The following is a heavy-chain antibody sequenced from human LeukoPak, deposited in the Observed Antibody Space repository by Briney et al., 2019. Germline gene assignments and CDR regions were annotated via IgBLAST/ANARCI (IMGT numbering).Heavy chain of an antibody. D-gene: IGHD2-2*01. CDR3: ARHARWRYQLLLREDYFDY. CDR1: GGSFSGYY. J-gene: IGHJ4*02. V-gene: IGHV4-34*01. Sequence: SETLSLTCAVYGGSFSGYYWSWIRQPPGKGLEWIGEINHSGSTNYNPSLKSRVTISVDTSKNQFSLKLSSVTAADTAVYYRARHARWRYQLLLREDYFDYWGQGTLVTVSS. CDR2: INHSGST.